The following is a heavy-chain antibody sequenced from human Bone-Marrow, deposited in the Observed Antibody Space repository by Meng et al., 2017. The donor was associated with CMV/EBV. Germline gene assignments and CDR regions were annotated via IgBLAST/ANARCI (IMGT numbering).Heavy chain of an antibody. CDR3: ARRYYYDRSGYPYYFDD. CDR2: IRYDGSNK. J-gene: IGHJ4*02. D-gene: IGHD3-22*01. V-gene: IGHV3-30*02. Sequence: GESLKISCAASGFTFSSYGMHWVRQAPGKGLEWMAFIRYDGSNKYYADSVKGRFTISRDNSKNTLYLQMNSLRAEDTAVYYCARRYYYDRSGYPYYFDDWGQGTLVTVAS. CDR1: GFTFSSYG.